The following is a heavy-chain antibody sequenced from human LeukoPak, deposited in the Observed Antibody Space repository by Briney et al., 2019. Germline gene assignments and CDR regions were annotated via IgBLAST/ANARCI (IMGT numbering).Heavy chain of an antibody. CDR3: ARARLTYYDFWSGYRSPYYFDY. Sequence: GSLRLSCAASGFTFSDYYMSWIRQPPGKGLEWIGEINHSGSTNYNPSLKSRVTISVDTSKNQFSLKLSSVTAADTAVYYCARARLTYYDFWSGYRSPYYFDYWGQGTLVTVSS. J-gene: IGHJ4*02. CDR1: GFTFSDYY. D-gene: IGHD3-3*01. V-gene: IGHV4-34*01. CDR2: INHSGST.